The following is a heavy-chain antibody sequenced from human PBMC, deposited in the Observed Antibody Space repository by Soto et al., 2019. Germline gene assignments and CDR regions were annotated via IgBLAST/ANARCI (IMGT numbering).Heavy chain of an antibody. CDR2: ISGSGGST. D-gene: IGHD3-16*01. CDR1: GFTFSSYA. J-gene: IGHJ6*02. V-gene: IGHV3-23*01. CDR3: AKALAGWGANYYYYGMDV. Sequence: EVQLLESGGGLVQPGGSLRLSCAASGFTFSSYAMSWVRQAPGKGLEWVSAISGSGGSTYYADSVKGRFTISRDNSKNTLYLQMNSLRAEDTAVYYCAKALAGWGANYYYYGMDVWGQGTTVTVSS.